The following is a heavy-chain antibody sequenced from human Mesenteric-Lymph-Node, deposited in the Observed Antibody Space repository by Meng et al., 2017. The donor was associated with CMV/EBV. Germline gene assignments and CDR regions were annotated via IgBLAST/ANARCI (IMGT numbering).Heavy chain of an antibody. Sequence: QGQVNRWGAGLLKPSETLSVPCAVYGGSFSGYYWNWIRQSPEKGLEWIGEINHSGSTTYNPSFTSRIIISVDTSTNQISLNMSSVTAADTAVYYCARGSSYDILTGYFDYWGQGALVTVSS. V-gene: IGHV4-34*01. D-gene: IGHD3-9*01. CDR1: GGSFSGYY. J-gene: IGHJ4*02. CDR2: INHSGST. CDR3: ARGSSYDILTGYFDY.